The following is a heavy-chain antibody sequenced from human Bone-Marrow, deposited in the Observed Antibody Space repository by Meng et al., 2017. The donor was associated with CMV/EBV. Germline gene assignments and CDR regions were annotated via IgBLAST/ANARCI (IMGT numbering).Heavy chain of an antibody. CDR3: ARDYCGGDCSRDYYGMDV. D-gene: IGHD2-21*01. Sequence: ASVKVSCKASGYTFTSYDINWVRQATGQGLEWMGWMNPNSGNTGYAQKFQGRVTMTRNTSISTAYMELSSLRSEDTAVYYCARDYCGGDCSRDYYGMDVWGQGTTVTVSS. CDR2: MNPNSGNT. J-gene: IGHJ6*02. CDR1: GYTFTSYD. V-gene: IGHV1-8*01.